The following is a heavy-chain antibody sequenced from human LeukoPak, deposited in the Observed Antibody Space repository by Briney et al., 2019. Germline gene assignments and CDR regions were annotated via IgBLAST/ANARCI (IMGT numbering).Heavy chain of an antibody. D-gene: IGHD6-19*01. CDR3: ARGNLVRAVAGPNFDY. J-gene: IGHJ4*02. CDR1: GGTFSSYA. V-gene: IGHV1-69*05. Sequence: SVKVSCKASGGTFSSYAVSWVRQAPGQGLEWMGGIIPIFGTANYAQKFQGRVTITTDESTSTAYMELSSLRSEDTAVYYCARGNLVRAVAGPNFDYWGQGTLVTVSS. CDR2: IIPIFGTA.